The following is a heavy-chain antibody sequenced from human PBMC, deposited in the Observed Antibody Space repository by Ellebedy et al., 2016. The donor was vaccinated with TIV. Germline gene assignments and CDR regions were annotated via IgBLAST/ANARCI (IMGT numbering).Heavy chain of an antibody. D-gene: IGHD3-22*01. J-gene: IGHJ4*02. CDR3: ARDGPDYYDSSGYYYVLDY. CDR1: GYTFTSYG. Sequence: ASVKVSCKASGYTFTSYGVSWVRQAPGQGLEWMGWISAYNGHTNYAQNLQGRVTMTTDTSTTTASMELRSLRSDDTAVYYCARDGPDYYDSSGYYYVLDYWGQGTLVTVSS. V-gene: IGHV1-18*04. CDR2: ISAYNGHT.